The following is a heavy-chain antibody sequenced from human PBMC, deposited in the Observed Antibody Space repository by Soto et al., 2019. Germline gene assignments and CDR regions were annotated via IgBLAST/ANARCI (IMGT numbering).Heavy chain of an antibody. CDR1: GFTFNNAW. Sequence: GRNLKISSAGSGFTFNNAWMSWVRQAPGKGLEWVGRIKKETDGGTTDYAASVKGRFSISRDDSKNTVFLQMNSLRTEDTAVYYCTTLFRWSYFFDYCGPGTLVT. D-gene: IGHD2-21*01. V-gene: IGHV3-15*01. CDR3: TTLFRWSYFFDY. CDR2: IKKETDGGTT. J-gene: IGHJ4*02.